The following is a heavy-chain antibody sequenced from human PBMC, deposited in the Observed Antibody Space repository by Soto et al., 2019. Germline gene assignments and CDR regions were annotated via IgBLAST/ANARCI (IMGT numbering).Heavy chain of an antibody. J-gene: IGHJ6*02. V-gene: IGHV4-61*01. CDR1: GGSVSTSNYY. CDR3: ARIHSALIDL. Sequence: SETLSLTCTVSGGSVSTSNYYWSWFRQPPGKGLEWIGYIYYSGSTTYNPSLGSRVTISVDTSKNQFTLKLSSVTAADTAVYYCARIHSALIDLRGQGTTVTVSS. D-gene: IGHD3-22*01. CDR2: IYYSGST.